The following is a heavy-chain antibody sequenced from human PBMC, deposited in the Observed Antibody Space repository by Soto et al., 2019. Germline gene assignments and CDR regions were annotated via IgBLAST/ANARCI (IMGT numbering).Heavy chain of an antibody. D-gene: IGHD2-15*01. Sequence: NPGGSLRLSCAASGFNFNNYAMHWVRQSPGKGLEWVAFISSGSDYLYYADSVKGRFTVSRDNAKSSLYLQMNSLTDDDTALYYCASEFCSGGSCYARIFDYWGRGSLVTVSS. J-gene: IGHJ4*02. CDR3: ASEFCSGGSCYARIFDY. CDR2: ISSGSDYL. CDR1: GFNFNNYA. V-gene: IGHV3-21*04.